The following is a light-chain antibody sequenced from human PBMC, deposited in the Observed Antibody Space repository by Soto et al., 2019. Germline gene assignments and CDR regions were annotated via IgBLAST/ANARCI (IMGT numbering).Light chain of an antibody. CDR3: QQYNSWLWT. CDR2: GAS. V-gene: IGKV3-15*01. Sequence: EIVMTQSPATLSVSPGEGATLCCRASQSVSSKLAWYQQKPGQAPRLLIYGASTRATGIPARFSGSGSGTELTLIISSLQSEDSAVYDCQQYNSWLWTFGQGTKVDIK. CDR1: QSVSSK. J-gene: IGKJ1*01.